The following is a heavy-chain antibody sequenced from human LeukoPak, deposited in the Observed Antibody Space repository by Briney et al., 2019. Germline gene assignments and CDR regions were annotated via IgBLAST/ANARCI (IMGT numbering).Heavy chain of an antibody. J-gene: IGHJ4*02. D-gene: IGHD5-24*01. Sequence: SETLSLTCAVYGGSFSGYYWSWIRQPPGKGLEWIGEINHSGSTNYNPSLKSRVTISVDTSKNQFSLKLSSVTAADTAVYYCARDRGDGYNSEGEFDYWGQGTLVTVSS. CDR3: ARDRGDGYNSEGEFDY. CDR2: INHSGST. V-gene: IGHV4-34*01. CDR1: GGSFSGYY.